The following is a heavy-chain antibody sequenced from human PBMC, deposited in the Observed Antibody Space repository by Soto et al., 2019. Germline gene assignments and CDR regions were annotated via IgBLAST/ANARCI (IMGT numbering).Heavy chain of an antibody. CDR1: GHTLNDLS. V-gene: IGHV1-24*01. D-gene: IGHD5-18*01. J-gene: IGHJ3*01. CDR2: FNPEEEET. Sequence: ASVKVSCKVSGHTLNDLSIHWVRKAPGKGLEWMGGFNPEEEETIYAQKFQGRVTMTEDTTAETAYMELSSLRSDDTAVYYCAVVGGYNYGNDAFDVWGQGTVVTVSS. CDR3: AVVGGYNYGNDAFDV.